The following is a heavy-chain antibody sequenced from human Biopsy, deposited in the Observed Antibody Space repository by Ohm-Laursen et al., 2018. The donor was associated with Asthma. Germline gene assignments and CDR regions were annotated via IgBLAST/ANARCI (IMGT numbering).Heavy chain of an antibody. CDR3: AKVDPYSGYYFRVGARLLWFDP. J-gene: IGHJ5*02. CDR1: GYTFTHYA. CDR2: INAGNGKL. V-gene: IGHV1-3*01. Sequence: ASVKVSCKSSGYTFTHYAIHWLRQAPGQRPEWMGWINAGNGKLEYSGKFQDRVTMTTDKSANTAHMELRSLTSDDTAVYYCAKVDPYSGYYFRVGARLLWFDPWGQGTLVTVSS. D-gene: IGHD5-12*01.